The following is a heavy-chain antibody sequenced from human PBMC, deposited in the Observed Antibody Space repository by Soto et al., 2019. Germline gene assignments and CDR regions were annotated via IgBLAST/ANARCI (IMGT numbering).Heavy chain of an antibody. CDR3: TRGNYYDSSVIGKVDY. D-gene: IGHD3-22*01. CDR2: INNDGSSK. J-gene: IGHJ4*02. Sequence: GGSLRLSCAASGFAFRNSWMNWVRQAPGKGLEWEANINNDGSSKNYADSVKGRFTISRDNAKNTLYLQMNSLRAEDTAVYYCTRGNYYDSSVIGKVDYWGQGTLVTVSS. V-gene: IGHV3-74*01. CDR1: GFAFRNSW.